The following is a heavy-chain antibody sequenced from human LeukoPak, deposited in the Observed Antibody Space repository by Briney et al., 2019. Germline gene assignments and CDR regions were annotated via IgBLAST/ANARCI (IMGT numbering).Heavy chain of an antibody. Sequence: GGSLRLSCAASGFTFSSYAMSWVRQAPGKGLEWVSAISDSGTSTYYADSVKGRFTIFRDNSKHTLYLQVNSLRAEDTAVYYCAREAVTRNYFDYWGQGTLVTVSS. CDR3: AREAVTRNYFDY. CDR1: GFTFSSYA. CDR2: ISDSGTST. D-gene: IGHD4-17*01. J-gene: IGHJ4*02. V-gene: IGHV3-23*01.